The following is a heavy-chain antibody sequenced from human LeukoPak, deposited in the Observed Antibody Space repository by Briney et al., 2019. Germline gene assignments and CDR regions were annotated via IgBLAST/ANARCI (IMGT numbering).Heavy chain of an antibody. CDR3: AKVGSASASGSLGYFDY. V-gene: IGHV3-21*01. J-gene: IGHJ4*02. D-gene: IGHD1-26*01. CDR2: ITSSSSFI. CDR1: GFTFTYYA. Sequence: PGGSLRLSCAASGFTFTYYAMNWVRQTPGKGLDWVSSITSSSSFIYYADSVKGRFTISRDNAKNSLYLQMNSLRAEDTAVYYCAKVGSASASGSLGYFDYWGQGTLVTVSS.